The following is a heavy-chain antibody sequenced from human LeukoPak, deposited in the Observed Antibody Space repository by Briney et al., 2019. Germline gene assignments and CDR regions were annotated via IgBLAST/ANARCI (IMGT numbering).Heavy chain of an antibody. Sequence: SETLSLTCTVSGGSISSSSYYWGWIRQPPGKGLEWIGRIYYSGSTYYNPSLKSRVTISVDTSKNQFSLKLTSVTAADTAVYYCARRHDYYYGSGSHNNWFDPWGQGTLVTVSS. J-gene: IGHJ5*02. D-gene: IGHD3-10*01. CDR2: IYYSGST. V-gene: IGHV4-39*07. CDR1: GGSISSSSYY. CDR3: ARRHDYYYGSGSHNNWFDP.